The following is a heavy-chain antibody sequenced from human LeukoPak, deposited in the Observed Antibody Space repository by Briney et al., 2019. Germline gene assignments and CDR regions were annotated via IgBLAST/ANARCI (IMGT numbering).Heavy chain of an antibody. Sequence: PGGSLRLSCAASGFTFSSYWMSWVRQAPGKGLEWVANIKQDGSEKYYVDSVKGRFTISRDNAKNSLHLQMNSLRAEDTAVYYCARDYYGDYPTFDYWGQGTLVTVSS. CDR3: ARDYYGDYPTFDY. D-gene: IGHD4-17*01. V-gene: IGHV3-7*03. J-gene: IGHJ4*02. CDR2: IKQDGSEK. CDR1: GFTFSSYW.